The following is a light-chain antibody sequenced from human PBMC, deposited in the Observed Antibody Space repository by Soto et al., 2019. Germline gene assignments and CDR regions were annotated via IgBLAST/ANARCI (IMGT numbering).Light chain of an antibody. Sequence: QTVISEPSSTAAATGLMVTRYGSGRSSKFGSNYVYWYQQLPGTAPKLLIYRNNQRPSGVPDRFSGSKSGTSASLAISGLRSEDEADYYCAAWDDSLSALYVFGTGTKVTVL. J-gene: IGLJ1*01. CDR3: AAWDDSLSALYV. CDR1: SSKFGSNY. V-gene: IGLV1-47*01. CDR2: RNN.